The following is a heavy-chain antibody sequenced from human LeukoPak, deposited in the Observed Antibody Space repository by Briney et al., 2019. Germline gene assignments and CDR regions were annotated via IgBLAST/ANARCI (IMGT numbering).Heavy chain of an antibody. J-gene: IGHJ6*03. D-gene: IGHD3-3*01. V-gene: IGHV3-74*01. CDR2: INSDGSST. CDR1: GFTFSSYW. CDR3: ARGIRFLEWEPYYMDV. Sequence: PGGSLSLSCAASGFTFSSYWMHWVRQAPGKGPVWVSRINSDGSSTSYADSVKGRFTISRDNAKNTLYLQMNSLRAEDTAVYYCARGIRFLEWEPYYMDVWGKGTTVTVSS.